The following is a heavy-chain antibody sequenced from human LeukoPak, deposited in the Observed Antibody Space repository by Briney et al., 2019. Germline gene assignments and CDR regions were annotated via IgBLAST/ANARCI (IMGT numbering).Heavy chain of an antibody. Sequence: AETLSLTCTVSGGSISSYYWSWIRQPPGKGLECIGYIYYSGSTNYNPSLKSRVTISVDTSKNQFSLKLSSVTAADTAVYYCARETSQKGAHYMDVWGKGTTVTISS. J-gene: IGHJ6*03. CDR3: ARETSQKGAHYMDV. CDR1: GGSISSYY. V-gene: IGHV4-59*01. CDR2: IYYSGST. D-gene: IGHD3-16*01.